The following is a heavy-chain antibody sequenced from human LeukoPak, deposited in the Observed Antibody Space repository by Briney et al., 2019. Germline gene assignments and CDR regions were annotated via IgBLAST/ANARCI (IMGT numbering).Heavy chain of an antibody. J-gene: IGHJ4*02. CDR2: INPNSGVT. Sequence: ASVKVSCKASGYTFTGYYIHWVRQAPGQGLEWMGWINPNSGVTNFAQKFQGRVTMTRDTSNNTAYMELSRLRSDDTAVYYCAGISGYDDFDYWGQGTLVTVSS. CDR1: GYTFTGYY. CDR3: AGISGYDDFDY. V-gene: IGHV1-2*02. D-gene: IGHD5-12*01.